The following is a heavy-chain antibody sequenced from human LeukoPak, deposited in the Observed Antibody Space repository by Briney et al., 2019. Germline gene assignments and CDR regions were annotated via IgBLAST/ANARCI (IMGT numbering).Heavy chain of an antibody. Sequence: GASVKVSCKASGYTFTSYYMHWVRQAPGQGLEWMGIINPSGGSTSYAQKFQGRVTMTRDMSTSTVYMELSSLRSEDTAVYYCASARSLGAFDIWGQGTMVTVSS. J-gene: IGHJ3*02. V-gene: IGHV1-46*01. D-gene: IGHD6-6*01. CDR2: INPSGGST. CDR1: GYTFTSYY. CDR3: ASARSLGAFDI.